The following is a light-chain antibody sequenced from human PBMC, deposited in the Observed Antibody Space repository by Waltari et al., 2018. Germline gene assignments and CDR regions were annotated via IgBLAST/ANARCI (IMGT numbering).Light chain of an antibody. J-gene: IGKJ2*01. CDR3: QQYHKWPPYT. CDR1: QTINSQ. Sequence: EIVLTQSPATLSVSPGERATLSCRASQTINSQLAWYPQQPGQAPRLLIYGASTRAIGIPARFSGSGSGTEFTLTITSLQSEDFAVYFCQQYHKWPPYTFGQGTKLDI. CDR2: GAS. V-gene: IGKV3-15*01.